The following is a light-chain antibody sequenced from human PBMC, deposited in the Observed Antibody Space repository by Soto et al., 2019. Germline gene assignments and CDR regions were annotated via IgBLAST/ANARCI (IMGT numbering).Light chain of an antibody. Sequence: EIVLTHSPATLSLSPGEMATLSCRASQSVSSYLAWYQQKPGQAPRLLIYDASNRATGIPARFSGSGSGTDFTLTISSLEPEDFAVYYCQQRSNWPPKFTFGPGTKVDIK. CDR1: QSVSSY. V-gene: IGKV3-11*01. CDR2: DAS. J-gene: IGKJ3*01. CDR3: QQRSNWPPKFT.